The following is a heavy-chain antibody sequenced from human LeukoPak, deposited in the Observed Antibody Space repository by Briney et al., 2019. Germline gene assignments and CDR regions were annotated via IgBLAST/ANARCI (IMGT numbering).Heavy chain of an antibody. Sequence: ASVKDSCKATGYIFTGYYMHWVRQAPGQGLEWMGWIIPNSGGTNYAQKFQGRVTMTRDTSISTAYMELSRLRSDDMAVYYCAREIGYCRGGSCANWFDLWGQGTLVTVSS. CDR2: IIPNSGGT. CDR3: AREIGYCRGGSCANWFDL. CDR1: GYIFTGYY. D-gene: IGHD2-15*01. V-gene: IGHV1-2*02. J-gene: IGHJ5*02.